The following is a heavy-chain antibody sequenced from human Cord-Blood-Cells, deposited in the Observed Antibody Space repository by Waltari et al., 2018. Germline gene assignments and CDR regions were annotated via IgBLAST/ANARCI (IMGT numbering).Heavy chain of an antibody. D-gene: IGHD7-27*01. J-gene: IGHJ4*02. V-gene: IGHV3-21*01. CDR3: ARGHNWGQDY. Sequence: LEWVSSISSSSSYIYYADSVKGRFTISRDNAKNSLYLQMNSLRAEDTAVYYCARGHNWGQDYWGQGTLVTVSS. CDR2: ISSSSSYI.